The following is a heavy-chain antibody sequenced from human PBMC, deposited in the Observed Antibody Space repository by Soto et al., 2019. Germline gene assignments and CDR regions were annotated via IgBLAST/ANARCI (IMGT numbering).Heavy chain of an antibody. CDR3: AKGTYYYGSAPYYFDY. Sequence: VGSLRLSCAASGFTFSSYAMSWVRQAPGKGLEWVSGISDSGGSTYYADSVKGRFTISRDNSKNTLYLQMNSLRAEDTAVYYCAKGTYYYGSAPYYFDYWGQGTLVTVYS. V-gene: IGHV3-23*01. CDR1: GFTFSSYA. J-gene: IGHJ4*02. D-gene: IGHD3-10*01. CDR2: ISDSGGST.